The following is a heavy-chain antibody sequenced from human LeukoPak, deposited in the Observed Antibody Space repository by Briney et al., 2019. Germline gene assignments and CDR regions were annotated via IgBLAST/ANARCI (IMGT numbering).Heavy chain of an antibody. CDR3: ARGPFGSYYDRFDY. CDR1: GGTFYSYA. Sequence: SVKVSCKASGGTFYSYAFSWVRQAPGQGLEWMGGISPIFGTANYAQKFQGRVTITADESTSTAYMELSSLRSEDTAVYYCARGPFGSYYDRFDYWGQGTLVTVSS. D-gene: IGHD1-26*01. V-gene: IGHV1-69*13. CDR2: ISPIFGTA. J-gene: IGHJ4*02.